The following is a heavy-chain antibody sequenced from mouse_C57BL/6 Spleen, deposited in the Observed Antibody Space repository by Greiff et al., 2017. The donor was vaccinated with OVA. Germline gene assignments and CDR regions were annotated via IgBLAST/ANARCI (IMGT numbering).Heavy chain of an antibody. CDR2: ISSGSSTI. Sequence: EVQVVESGGGLVKPGGSLKLSCAASGFTFSDYGMHWVRQAPEKGLEWVAYISSGSSTIYYADTVKGRFTISRDNAKNTLFLQMTSLRSEDTAMYYCARATVVAKGYFDVWGTGTTVTVSS. D-gene: IGHD1-1*01. V-gene: IGHV5-17*01. CDR3: ARATVVAKGYFDV. J-gene: IGHJ1*03. CDR1: GFTFSDYG.